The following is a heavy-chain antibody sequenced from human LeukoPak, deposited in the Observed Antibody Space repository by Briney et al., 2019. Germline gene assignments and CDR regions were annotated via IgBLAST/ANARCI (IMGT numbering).Heavy chain of an antibody. Sequence: GGSLRLSCAASGFTFSSYAMSWVRQAPGKGLEWVSAISGSGGSTYYADSVKGRFTISRDNSKNTLYLQMNSLRAEDTAVYYCAKDPGYSSGWYTGFGDYWGQGTLVTVSS. V-gene: IGHV3-23*01. CDR2: ISGSGGST. J-gene: IGHJ4*02. CDR1: GFTFSSYA. D-gene: IGHD6-19*01. CDR3: AKDPGYSSGWYTGFGDY.